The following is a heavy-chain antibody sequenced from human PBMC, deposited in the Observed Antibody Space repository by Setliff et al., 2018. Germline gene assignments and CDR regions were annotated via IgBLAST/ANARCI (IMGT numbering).Heavy chain of an antibody. CDR3: ARHAIAMSTIISYFDC. Sequence: PSETLSLTCTVSGGSMTSYYWSWIRQSPWKGLEWIGYVHYSGDSNYNPSLKSRVTMSVDTSKNQISLKLSSLTAADTAVYYCARHAIAMSTIISYFDCWGQGTLVTVS. V-gene: IGHV4-59*08. D-gene: IGHD3-10*01. CDR2: VHYSGDS. CDR1: GGSMTSYY. J-gene: IGHJ4*02.